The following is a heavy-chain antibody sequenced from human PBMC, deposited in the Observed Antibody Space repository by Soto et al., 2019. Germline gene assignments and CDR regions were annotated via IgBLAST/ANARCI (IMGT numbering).Heavy chain of an antibody. CDR3: AKETYGSGWTLDS. CDR1: GFAFSDYS. V-gene: IGHV3-23*01. CDR2: ISGGGGNT. Sequence: DVQLLESGGGVVPSGGSLRLSCSASGFAFSDYSMHWVRQAPGKGPEWVSAISGGGGNTYYAGSVNGRFTISRDNSRNTLYLQMHSLRDDDTALYYCAKETYGSGWTLDSWGQGTRATVSS. D-gene: IGHD6-19*01. J-gene: IGHJ4*02.